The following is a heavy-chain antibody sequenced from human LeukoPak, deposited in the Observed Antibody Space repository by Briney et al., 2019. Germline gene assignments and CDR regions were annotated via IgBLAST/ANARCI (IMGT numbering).Heavy chain of an antibody. CDR1: GGSISSYY. D-gene: IGHD2-2*01. CDR3: AREGYCSSTSCYGNWFDP. V-gene: IGHV4-4*07. Sequence: SETLSLTCTVSGGSISSYYWSWIRQPAGKGLEWIGRIYTSGSTNYNPSLKTRVTMSVDTSKNQFSLKLSSVTAADTAVYYCAREGYCSSTSCYGNWFDPWGQGTLVTVPS. J-gene: IGHJ5*02. CDR2: IYTSGST.